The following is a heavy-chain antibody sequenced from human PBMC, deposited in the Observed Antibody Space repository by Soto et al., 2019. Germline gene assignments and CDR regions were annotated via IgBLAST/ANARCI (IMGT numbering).Heavy chain of an antibody. J-gene: IGHJ3*02. Sequence: QVQLQQWGAGLLKPSETLSLTCAVSSEPFSGYYWSWIRQSPGKGLEWIGEISHSGSTNYNPSLKSRVTISVDTSKNQFSLKLSSVTAADTAVYYCAISYITNDAFDIWGQGTLVTVSS. V-gene: IGHV4-34*01. CDR2: ISHSGST. D-gene: IGHD1-1*01. CDR3: AISYITNDAFDI. CDR1: SEPFSGYY.